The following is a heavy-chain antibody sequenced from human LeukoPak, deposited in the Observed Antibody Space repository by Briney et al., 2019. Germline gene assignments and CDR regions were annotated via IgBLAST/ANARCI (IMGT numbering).Heavy chain of an antibody. CDR3: ARGGVNYYDSSGYDY. V-gene: IGHV1-69*04. D-gene: IGHD3-22*01. CDR2: IIPILGIA. Sequence: SVKVSCKASGGTFSSYAISWVRQAPGQGLEWMGRIIPILGIANYAQKFQGRVTITADKSTSTAYMELSSLRSEDTAVYYCARGGVNYYDSSGYDYWGRGTLVTVSS. J-gene: IGHJ4*02. CDR1: GGTFSSYA.